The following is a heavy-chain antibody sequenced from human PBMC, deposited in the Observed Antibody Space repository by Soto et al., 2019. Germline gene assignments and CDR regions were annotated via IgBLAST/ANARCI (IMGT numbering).Heavy chain of an antibody. CDR3: ATPYCSGGSCYSESSGY. J-gene: IGHJ4*02. Sequence: SVKVSCKASGGTFSSYAISWVRQAPGQGLEWMGGIIPIFGTANYAQKFQGRVTITADESTSTAYMELSSLRSEDTAVYYCATPYCSGGSCYSESSGYWGQGTLVTSPQ. D-gene: IGHD2-15*01. CDR2: IIPIFGTA. V-gene: IGHV1-69*13. CDR1: GGTFSSYA.